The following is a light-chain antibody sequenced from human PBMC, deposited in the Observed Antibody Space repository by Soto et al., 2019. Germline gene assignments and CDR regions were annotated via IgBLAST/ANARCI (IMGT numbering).Light chain of an antibody. J-gene: IGKJ4*01. Sequence: DIQMTQSPASLSASVGHRVTITCRASQGIRNSLAWYQQKPGKVPKVLIYAASTLQPGVPSRFSGSGSVTHFTLTISSLQPEDAATYYCQKYDGAPLSFGGGTKVEIK. CDR3: QKYDGAPLS. CDR1: QGIRNS. CDR2: AAS. V-gene: IGKV1-27*01.